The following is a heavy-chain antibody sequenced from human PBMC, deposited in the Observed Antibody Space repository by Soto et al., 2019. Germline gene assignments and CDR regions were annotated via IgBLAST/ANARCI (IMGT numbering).Heavy chain of an antibody. V-gene: IGHV4-39*01. CDR2: IYYSGST. CDR1: GGSISSSSYY. D-gene: IGHD1-20*01. J-gene: IGHJ5*02. CDR3: ARHRYTWNPFPNWFDP. Sequence: PSETLSLTCTVSGGSISSSSYYWGWIRQPPGKGLEWIGSIYYSGSTYYNPSLKSRVTISVDTSKNQFSLKLSSVTAADTVVYFCARHRYTWNPFPNWFDPWGQGALVTVSS.